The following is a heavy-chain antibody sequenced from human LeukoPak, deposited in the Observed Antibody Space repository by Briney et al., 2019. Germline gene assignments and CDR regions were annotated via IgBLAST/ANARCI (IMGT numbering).Heavy chain of an antibody. CDR3: ARDTPPGYYYYYMDV. D-gene: IGHD1-14*01. Sequence: ASVKVSCKASNNTLSNNGISWVRQAPGQGLEWMGWISGYNTYTNYAQKLQGRVTMTTDTSTSTAYMELRSLRSDDTAVYYCARDTPPGYYYYYMDVWGKGTTVTISS. CDR2: ISGYNTYT. J-gene: IGHJ6*03. V-gene: IGHV1-18*01. CDR1: NNTLSNNG.